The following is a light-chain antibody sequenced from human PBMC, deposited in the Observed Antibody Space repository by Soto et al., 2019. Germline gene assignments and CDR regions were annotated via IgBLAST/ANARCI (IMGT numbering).Light chain of an antibody. J-gene: IGKJ5*01. Sequence: EIVMTQSPATLSVSPGARATLSCRASQSVGSNLAWYQQKPGQAPRLLIYGASTRATGIPARFSGSGSGTQFTLTISSLQSEDFAVYYCQKYNNWPITFGRGTRLEI. V-gene: IGKV3-15*01. CDR1: QSVGSN. CDR2: GAS. CDR3: QKYNNWPIT.